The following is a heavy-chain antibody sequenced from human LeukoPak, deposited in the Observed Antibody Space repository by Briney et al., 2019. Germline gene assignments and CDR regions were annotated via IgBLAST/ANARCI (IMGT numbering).Heavy chain of an antibody. V-gene: IGHV1-69*13. D-gene: IGHD3-22*01. Sequence: SVKVSCKASGGTFSSYAISWVRQAPGQGLEWMGGITPIFGTANYAQKFQGRVTIAADESTSTAYMELSSLRSEDTAVYYCASLRYYDSSGYYYDDAFDIWGQGTMVTVSS. J-gene: IGHJ3*02. CDR3: ASLRYYDSSGYYYDDAFDI. CDR2: ITPIFGTA. CDR1: GGTFSSYA.